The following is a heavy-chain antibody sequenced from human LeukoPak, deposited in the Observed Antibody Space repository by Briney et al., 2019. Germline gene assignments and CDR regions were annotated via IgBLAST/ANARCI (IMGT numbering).Heavy chain of an antibody. Sequence: GGSLRLSCAASGFTFSSYSMNWVRQAPGKGLEWVAFIRYDGSNKYYADSVKGRFTISRDNSKNTLYLQMNSLRAEDTAVYYCAKDGCGDCVPRYYYYYYMDVWGKGTTVTVSS. CDR3: AKDGCGDCVPRYYYYYYMDV. CDR1: GFTFSSYS. D-gene: IGHD2-21*02. V-gene: IGHV3-30*02. J-gene: IGHJ6*03. CDR2: IRYDGSNK.